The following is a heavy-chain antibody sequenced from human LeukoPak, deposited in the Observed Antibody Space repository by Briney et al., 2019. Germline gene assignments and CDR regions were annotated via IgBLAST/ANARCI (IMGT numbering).Heavy chain of an antibody. V-gene: IGHV3-9*01. CDR2: ISWNSGNI. D-gene: IGHD6-13*01. Sequence: GGSLRLSCAASGFTFDDYAMHWVRQAPGKGLEWVSGISWNSGNIGYADSVRGRFTISRDNAQNSLFLQMNSLRAEDTALYYCAKWRGYSSKWYYFDYWGQGTLVTVSS. CDR3: AKWRGYSSKWYYFDY. J-gene: IGHJ4*02. CDR1: GFTFDDYA.